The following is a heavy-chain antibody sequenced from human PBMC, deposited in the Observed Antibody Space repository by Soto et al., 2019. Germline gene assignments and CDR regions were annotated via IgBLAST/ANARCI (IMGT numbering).Heavy chain of an antibody. CDR3: ARGRPGGHFDY. Sequence: QVQLQQWGAGLLKPSETLSLTCAVYGGSFSGYYWSWIRQPPGKGLEWIGEINHSGSTNYNPSLKSRVTRSVDTSKNQFSLKLSSVTAADTAVYYCARGRPGGHFDYWGQGTLVTVSS. J-gene: IGHJ4*02. CDR1: GGSFSGYY. CDR2: INHSGST. V-gene: IGHV4-34*01.